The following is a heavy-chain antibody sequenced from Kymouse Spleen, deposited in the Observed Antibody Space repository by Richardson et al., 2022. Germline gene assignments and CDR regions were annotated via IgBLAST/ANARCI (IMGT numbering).Heavy chain of an antibody. V-gene: IGHV4-4*02. J-gene: IGHJ4*02. CDR3: ARDGFLEWLVLRYFDWLLPRL. CDR2: IYHSGST. D-gene: IGHD3-9*01. CDR1: GGSISSSNW. Sequence: QVQLQESGPGLVKPSGTLSLTCAVSGGSISSSNWWSWVRQPPGKGLEWIGEIYHSGSTNYNPSLKSRVTISVDKSKNQFSLKLSSVTAADTAVYYCARDGFLEWLVLRYFDWLLPRLLGPGNPGHRLL.